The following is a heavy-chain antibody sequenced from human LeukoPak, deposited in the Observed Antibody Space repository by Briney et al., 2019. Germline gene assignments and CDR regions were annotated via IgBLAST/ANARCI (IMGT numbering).Heavy chain of an antibody. J-gene: IGHJ4*02. D-gene: IGHD3-22*01. CDR2: ISSSSSYI. CDR1: GFTFSSYS. CDR3: ARNRDSSGYYSGPFDY. V-gene: IGHV3-21*01. Sequence: GGSLRLSCAASGFTFSSYSMNWVRQAPGKGLEWVSSISSSSSYIYYADSVKGRFTISRDNAKNSLYLQMNSLRAEDTAVYYCARNRDSSGYYSGPFDYWGQGTLVTVSS.